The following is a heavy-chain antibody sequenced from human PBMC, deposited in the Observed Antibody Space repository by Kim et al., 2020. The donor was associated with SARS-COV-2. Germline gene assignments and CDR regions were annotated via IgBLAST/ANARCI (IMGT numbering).Heavy chain of an antibody. D-gene: IGHD3-16*01. CDR1: GGTFSSYA. CDR3: ARDGMITFGGATRHYGMDV. J-gene: IGHJ6*02. Sequence: SVKVSCKASGGTFSSYAISWVRQAPGKGLEWMGGIIPIFGTANYAQKFQGRVTITADESTRTAYMELSSLRSEETAVYYCARDGMITFGGATRHYGMDVWGQGTTVTVSS. CDR2: IIPIFGTA. V-gene: IGHV1-69*13.